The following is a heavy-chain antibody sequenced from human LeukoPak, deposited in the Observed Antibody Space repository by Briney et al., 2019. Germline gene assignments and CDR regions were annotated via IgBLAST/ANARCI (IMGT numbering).Heavy chain of an antibody. Sequence: GGSLRLSCAASGFTFSSYSMNWVRQAPGKGLEWVSSISSSSSYIYYADPVKGRFTISRDNAKNSLYLQMNSLRAEDTAVYYCARTVGARFGYFDYWGQGTLVTVSS. J-gene: IGHJ4*02. CDR3: ARTVGARFGYFDY. CDR1: GFTFSSYS. CDR2: ISSSSSYI. V-gene: IGHV3-21*01. D-gene: IGHD1-26*01.